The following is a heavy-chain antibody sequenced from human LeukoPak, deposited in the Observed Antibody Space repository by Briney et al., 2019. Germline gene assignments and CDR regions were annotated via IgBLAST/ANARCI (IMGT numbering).Heavy chain of an antibody. CDR1: GFTFSSYW. J-gene: IGHJ4*02. CDR3: ARDMGSGYYFAEDY. V-gene: IGHV3-7*01. D-gene: IGHD3-22*01. Sequence: GGSLRLSCAASGFTFSSYWMSWVRQAPGKGLEWVANIKQDGSEKYYVDSVKGRFTISRDNAKNSLYLQMNSLRAEDTAVYYCARDMGSGYYFAEDYWGQGTLVTVSS. CDR2: IKQDGSEK.